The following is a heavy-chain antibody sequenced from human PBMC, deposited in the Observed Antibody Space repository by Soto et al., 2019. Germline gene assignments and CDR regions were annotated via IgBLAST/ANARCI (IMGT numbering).Heavy chain of an antibody. CDR1: GFTFSSYE. J-gene: IGHJ3*02. CDR3: AKGPGVATLNDAFDI. CDR2: ISSSGSTI. D-gene: IGHD5-12*01. Sequence: GGSLRLSCAASGFTFSSYEMNWVRQAPGKGLEWVSYISSSGSTIYYADSVKGRFTISRDNAKNSLFLQMNSLRAEDTAVYYCAKGPGVATLNDAFDIWGQGTMVTVSS. V-gene: IGHV3-48*03.